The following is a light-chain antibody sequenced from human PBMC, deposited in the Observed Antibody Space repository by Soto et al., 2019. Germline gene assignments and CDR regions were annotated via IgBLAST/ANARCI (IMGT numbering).Light chain of an antibody. J-gene: IGLJ2*01. CDR1: SSDIGAGYD. CDR3: AAWDDSLNGVV. CDR2: YNN. Sequence: QSVLTQPPSVSGAPGQRVTISCTGSSSDIGAGYDVHWYQHLPGTAPKLLIYYNNQRPSGVPDRFSGSRSGTSASLAITGLQSGDDAYYYCAAWDDSLNGVVFGGGTKLTVL. V-gene: IGLV1-40*01.